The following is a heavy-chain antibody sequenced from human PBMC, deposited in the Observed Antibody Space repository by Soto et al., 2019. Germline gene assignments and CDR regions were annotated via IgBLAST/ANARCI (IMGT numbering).Heavy chain of an antibody. D-gene: IGHD3-9*01. J-gene: IGHJ4*02. Sequence: QVQLVQSGAEVKKPGSSVKVSCKASACTFSSYAISWVRQAPGQGLEWMGGIIPRFGTANYAKKFQGRVTITAEEATSTAYMELSRLESEDTAVYYCARAPTGDLLLFDYWGQGTLVTVSS. V-gene: IGHV1-69*01. CDR2: IIPRFGTA. CDR3: ARAPTGDLLLFDY. CDR1: ACTFSSYA.